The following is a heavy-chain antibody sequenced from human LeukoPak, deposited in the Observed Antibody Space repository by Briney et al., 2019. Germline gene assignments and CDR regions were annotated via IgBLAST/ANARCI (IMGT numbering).Heavy chain of an antibody. CDR1: GYTFTSYD. J-gene: IGHJ3*01. V-gene: IGHV1-8*01. CDR2: MNPNSGNT. Sequence: ASVKVSCKASGYTFTSYDINWVRQATGQGLEWMGWMNPNSGNTGYAQKFQGRVTMTRNTSISTANMELSSLRSEDTTVHYCATHQSRPPSDAFDFWGQGTMVTVSS. CDR3: ATHQSRPPSDAFDF.